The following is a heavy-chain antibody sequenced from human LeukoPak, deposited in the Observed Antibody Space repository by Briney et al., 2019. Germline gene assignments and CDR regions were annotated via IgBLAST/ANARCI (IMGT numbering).Heavy chain of an antibody. Sequence: SSETLSLTCTVSGGSISSYYWSWIRQPPGKGLEWIGYVYYSGSTNNNPSLKSRVTISVDTSKNQFSLRLSSVTAADTAVYYCARSSYCSGGSCYSLTGVGYWGQGTLVTVSS. D-gene: IGHD2-15*01. V-gene: IGHV4-59*01. CDR1: GGSISSYY. CDR3: ARSSYCSGGSCYSLTGVGY. CDR2: VYYSGST. J-gene: IGHJ4*02.